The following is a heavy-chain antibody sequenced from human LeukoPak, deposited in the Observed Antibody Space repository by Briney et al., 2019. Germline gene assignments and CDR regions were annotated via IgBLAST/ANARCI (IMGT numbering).Heavy chain of an antibody. CDR2: MKQDGGEK. Sequence: PGGSLRLSCAASGFTFSKYWMSWVRQAPGKGLEWVANMKQDGGEKYYVDSVKGRFTISRDNAKNSLYLQMNSLRGEDTAVYYCVRNLHDYWGQGTLVTVSS. CDR1: GFTFSKYW. V-gene: IGHV3-7*01. J-gene: IGHJ4*02. CDR3: VRNLHDY.